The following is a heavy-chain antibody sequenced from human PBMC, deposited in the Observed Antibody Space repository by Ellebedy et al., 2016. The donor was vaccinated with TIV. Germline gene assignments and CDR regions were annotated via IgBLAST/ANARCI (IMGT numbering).Heavy chain of an antibody. Sequence: GGSLRLSCAASGFTFANYDMHWIRQPIGKGLEWVSGIATPSDTHYLDSVEGRFTISRDNAKNTLYLQMHSLRAEDTADYYCARRNPSGYDPFLDSWGQGTPVTVSS. J-gene: IGHJ4*02. CDR3: ARRNPSGYDPFLDS. CDR2: IATPSDT. D-gene: IGHD5-12*01. V-gene: IGHV3-13*01. CDR1: GFTFANYD.